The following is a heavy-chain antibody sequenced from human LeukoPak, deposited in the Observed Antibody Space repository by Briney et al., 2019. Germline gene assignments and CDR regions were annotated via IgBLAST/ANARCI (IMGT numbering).Heavy chain of an antibody. J-gene: IGHJ4*02. CDR2: MYISGTN. Sequence: PADSLSLTCTVSGGSISSYYWSWIRQPAGKGLEWIGRMYISGTNHNNPSLKSRVTIPVDKSKNQFSLKLSSVTAADTAVYYCARDRDSTYSRFDYWGQGTLVTVSS. D-gene: IGHD2-15*01. CDR1: GGSISSYY. V-gene: IGHV4-4*07. CDR3: ARDRDSTYSRFDY.